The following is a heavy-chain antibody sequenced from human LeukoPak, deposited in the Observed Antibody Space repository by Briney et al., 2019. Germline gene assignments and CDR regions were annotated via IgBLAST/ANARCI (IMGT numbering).Heavy chain of an antibody. CDR1: GYTFTGYY. V-gene: IGHV1-2*02. J-gene: IGHJ6*03. D-gene: IGHD6-13*01. CDR3: ARDLGYPITLDPSSSWAQFYYYMDV. CDR2: INPNSGGT. Sequence: ASVTVSCKASGYTFTGYYMHWVRQAPGQGLEWMGWINPNSGGTNYAQKFQGRVTMTRDTSISTAYMELSRLRSDDTAVYYCARDLGYPITLDPSSSWAQFYYYMDVWGKGTTVTVSS.